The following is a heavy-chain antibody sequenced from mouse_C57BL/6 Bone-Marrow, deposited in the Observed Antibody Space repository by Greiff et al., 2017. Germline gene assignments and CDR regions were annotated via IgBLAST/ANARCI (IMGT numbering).Heavy chain of an antibody. D-gene: IGHD1-1*01. CDR2: ISNGGGST. CDR3: ARQYYGSSYDYFDY. V-gene: IGHV5-12*01. CDR1: GFTFSDYY. J-gene: IGHJ2*01. Sequence: DVKLVESGGGLVQPGGSLKLSCAASGFTFSDYYMYWVRQTPEKRLEWVAYISNGGGSTYYPDTVKGRFTISRDNAKNTLYLQMSRLKSEDTAMYYCARQYYGSSYDYFDYWGQGTTLTVSS.